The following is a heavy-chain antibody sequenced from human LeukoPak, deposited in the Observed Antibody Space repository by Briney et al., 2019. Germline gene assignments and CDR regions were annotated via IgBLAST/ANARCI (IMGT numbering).Heavy chain of an antibody. CDR2: IFYSGSS. V-gene: IGHV4-59*01. Sequence: WETLSLTCTVSGDSLNSYYWSWIRQPPGEGLQWIGYIFYSGSSNYNASLRSRVAISVDTSKNQFSLKLTSVTAADTAVYYCAGRAARFFDYWGQGNLVTVSS. D-gene: IGHD6-25*01. CDR3: AGRAARFFDY. CDR1: GDSLNSYY. J-gene: IGHJ4*02.